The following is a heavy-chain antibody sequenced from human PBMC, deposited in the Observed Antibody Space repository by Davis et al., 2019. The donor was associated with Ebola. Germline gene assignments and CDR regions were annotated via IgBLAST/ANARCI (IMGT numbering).Heavy chain of an antibody. CDR2: IDDSGGGT. Sequence: GESLKISCAASGFIFSSYAMSWVRQAPGKGLEWVASIDDSGGGTYYAVSVKGRFTVSRDNSKNTLYVQLNSLRSEDTAVYYCAKRVEYSSSFAYFDYWGQGALVTVSS. V-gene: IGHV3-23*01. CDR3: AKRVEYSSSFAYFDY. CDR1: GFIFSSYA. D-gene: IGHD6-6*01. J-gene: IGHJ4*02.